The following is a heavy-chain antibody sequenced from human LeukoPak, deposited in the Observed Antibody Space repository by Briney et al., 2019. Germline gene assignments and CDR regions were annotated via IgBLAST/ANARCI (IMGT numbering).Heavy chain of an antibody. V-gene: IGHV1-69*13. CDR1: GGTFSSYA. CDR3: ADRAPGDSSGYYYEYFQH. J-gene: IGHJ1*01. Sequence: ASVKVSCKASGGTFSSYAISWVRQAPGQGLEWMGGIIPIFGTANYAQKFQGRVTITADESTSTACMELSSLRSEDTAVYYCADRAPGDSSGYYYEYFQHWGQGTLVTVSS. CDR2: IIPIFGTA. D-gene: IGHD3-22*01.